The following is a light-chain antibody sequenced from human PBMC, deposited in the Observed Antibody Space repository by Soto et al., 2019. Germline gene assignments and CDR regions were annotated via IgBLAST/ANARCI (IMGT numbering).Light chain of an antibody. CDR2: GSS. V-gene: IGKV3-20*01. Sequence: EIVLTQSPGTLSLSPGERATLSCRASQDVDSNFLAWYQQRPGQAPRLLIYGSSRRATGIPDRFSGSGSGTDFTLTISRVGPEDIPVYFCHQYYSSITFGGGTKVEVK. CDR3: HQYYSSIT. J-gene: IGKJ4*01. CDR1: QDVDSNF.